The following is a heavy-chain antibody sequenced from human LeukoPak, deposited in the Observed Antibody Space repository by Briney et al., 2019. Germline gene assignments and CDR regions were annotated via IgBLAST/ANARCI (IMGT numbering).Heavy chain of an antibody. J-gene: IGHJ4*02. Sequence: PSETLSLTCTVSGGSIRNYYWSWIRQPPGKGLEWIGEINHSGSTNYNPSLKSRVTISVDTSKNQFSLKLSSVTAADTAVYSCATRKLGNDYWGQGTLVTVSS. V-gene: IGHV4-34*01. D-gene: IGHD7-27*01. CDR3: ATRKLGNDY. CDR1: GGSIRNYY. CDR2: INHSGST.